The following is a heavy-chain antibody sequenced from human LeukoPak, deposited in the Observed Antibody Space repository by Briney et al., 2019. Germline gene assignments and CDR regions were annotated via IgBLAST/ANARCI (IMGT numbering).Heavy chain of an antibody. CDR1: GFTFSSYG. Sequence: GGSLRLSCAASGFTFSSYGMSWGRQAPGEGLEWVSTISGRGDSTHYVDSVMGRLTISRDNSKNTLSLQMNSRRAQDTPVYNWSKGGGHCSSTSCYWGAFDIWGQGTMVTVSS. V-gene: IGHV3-23*01. J-gene: IGHJ3*02. CDR3: SKGGGHCSSTSCYWGAFDI. CDR2: ISGRGDST. D-gene: IGHD2-2*01.